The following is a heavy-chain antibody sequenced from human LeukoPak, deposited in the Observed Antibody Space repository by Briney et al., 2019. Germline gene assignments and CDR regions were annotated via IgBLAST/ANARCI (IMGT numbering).Heavy chain of an antibody. D-gene: IGHD1-26*01. CDR2: IIPIFGTA. Sequence: ASVKVSCKASRCTFSSYAISWVRQAPGQGLEWMGRIIPIFGTANYAQKFQGRVTITTDESTSTAYMELSSLRSEDTAVYYCARVSGSYGDAFDIRGQGTMVTVSS. J-gene: IGHJ3*02. CDR1: RCTFSSYA. CDR3: ARVSGSYGDAFDI. V-gene: IGHV1-69*05.